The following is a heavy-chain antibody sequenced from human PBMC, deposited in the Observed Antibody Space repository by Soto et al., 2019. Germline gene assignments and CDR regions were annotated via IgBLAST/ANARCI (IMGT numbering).Heavy chain of an antibody. CDR2: IYKSGTT. Sequence: PETLYLTCTFSGDSISTSHYYWAWIRQPPGKGLEWIGSIYKSGTTYYNPSLKSRVTMSVDTSKNHFSLKLSSVTAADTALYYCARPGYSDDSGDWRSTFERWGQGTVVTV. CDR1: GDSISTSHYY. D-gene: IGHD3-22*01. J-gene: IGHJ3*01. V-gene: IGHV4-39*02. CDR3: ARPGYSDDSGDWRSTFER.